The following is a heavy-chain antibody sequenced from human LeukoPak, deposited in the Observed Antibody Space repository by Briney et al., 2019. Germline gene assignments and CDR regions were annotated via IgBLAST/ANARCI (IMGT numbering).Heavy chain of an antibody. V-gene: IGHV3-30*04. D-gene: IGHD3-10*01. CDR2: ISYDGSNK. J-gene: IGHJ4*02. CDR3: ARDRDYGSGSYYLFDY. CDR1: GFTFSSYA. Sequence: PGRSLRLSCAASGFTFSSYAMHWVRQAPGKGLEWVAVISYDGSNKYYADSVKGRFTISRDNSKNTLYLQMNSLRAEDTAVYYCARDRDYGSGSYYLFDYWGQGTLVTVSS.